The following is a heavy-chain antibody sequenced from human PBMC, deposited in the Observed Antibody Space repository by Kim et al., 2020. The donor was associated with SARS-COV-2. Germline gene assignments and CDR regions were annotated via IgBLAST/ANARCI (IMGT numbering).Heavy chain of an antibody. D-gene: IGHD3-22*01. J-gene: IGHJ3*02. V-gene: IGHV1-69*13. CDR2: IIPIFGTA. CDR1: GGTFSSYA. Sequence: SVKVSCKASGGTFSSYAISWVRQAPGQGLEWMGGIIPIFGTANYAQKFQGRVTITADESTSTAYMELSSLRSEDTAVYYCARTTSNYDSSGYPIPGAFDIWGQGTMVTVSS. CDR3: ARTTSNYDSSGYPIPGAFDI.